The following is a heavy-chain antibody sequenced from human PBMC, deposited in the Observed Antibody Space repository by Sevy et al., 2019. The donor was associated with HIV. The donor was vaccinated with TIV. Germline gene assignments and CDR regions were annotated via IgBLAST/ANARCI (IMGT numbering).Heavy chain of an antibody. J-gene: IGHJ6*01. CDR3: TTGDGYNYLYGMHV. Sequence: GGSLRLSCAASGFTFSNAWMNWVRQAPGKGLEWVGRIKSKTDGGTTDYAAPVKGRFTISGDNSKNTLYLQMNSLKTEDTAMYYCTTGDGYNYLYGMHVSAQGTTVTVS. D-gene: IGHD5-18*01. CDR1: GFTFSNAW. V-gene: IGHV3-15*07. CDR2: IKSKTDGGTT.